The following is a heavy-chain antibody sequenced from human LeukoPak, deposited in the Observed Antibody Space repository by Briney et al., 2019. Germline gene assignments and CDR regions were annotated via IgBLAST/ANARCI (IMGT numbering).Heavy chain of an antibody. D-gene: IGHD2-2*01. CDR2: INHSGST. V-gene: IGHV4-34*01. CDR1: GGSFSGYY. CDR3: AREFSTSCSPADY. J-gene: IGHJ4*02. Sequence: SETLSLTCAVYGGSFSGYYWSWIRQPPGKGLEWIGEINHSGSTNYNPSLKSRVTISVDTSKNQFSLKLSSVTAADTAVYYCAREFSTSCSPADYWGQGTLVTVS.